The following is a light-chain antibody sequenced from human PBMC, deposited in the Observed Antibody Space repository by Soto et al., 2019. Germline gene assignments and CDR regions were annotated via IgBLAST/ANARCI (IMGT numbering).Light chain of an antibody. Sequence: LTGSPGTLSLYQRERATLSCRASQSVSSSYLAWYQQKPGQSPRLLIYDASNRASGIPARFTGSGSGTDFTLTISSVEPEDSAIYYCQPRGNLWPFGQVT. CDR3: QPRGNLWP. CDR2: DAS. J-gene: IGKJ1*01. V-gene: IGKV3D-20*02. CDR1: QSVSSSY.